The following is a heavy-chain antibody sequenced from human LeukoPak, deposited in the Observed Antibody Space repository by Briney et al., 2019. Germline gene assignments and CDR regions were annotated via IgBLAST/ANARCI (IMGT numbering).Heavy chain of an antibody. CDR2: ISSGGGDT. J-gene: IGHJ6*02. Sequence: GGSLRLSCVASEFTFSNYAMNWVRQAPGKGLEWVSTISSGGGDTYIADSVKGRFTISRDNSKYTLYLQMNRLKADDTAVYYCAKAEGATLYFYGVDVWGQGTTVTVSS. V-gene: IGHV3-23*01. CDR1: EFTFSNYA. CDR3: AKAEGATLYFYGVDV.